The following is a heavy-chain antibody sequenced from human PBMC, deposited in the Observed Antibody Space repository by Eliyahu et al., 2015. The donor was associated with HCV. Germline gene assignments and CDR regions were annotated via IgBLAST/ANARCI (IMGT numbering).Heavy chain of an antibody. J-gene: IGHJ4*02. CDR3: ASGPYYSDPRGHSYASIDY. V-gene: IGHV1-18*04. Sequence: QVHLVQSGAEVKKPGASVKVSCKASGYTFPTYGITWVRQAPGQGLEWMGWISPYNGDTDYAQQFQGRITMTTDTSKTTGYMELRSLRSDDTAVYYCASGPYYSDPRGHSYASIDYWGQGTLVTVSS. D-gene: IGHD3-22*01. CDR2: ISPYNGDT. CDR1: GYTFPTYG.